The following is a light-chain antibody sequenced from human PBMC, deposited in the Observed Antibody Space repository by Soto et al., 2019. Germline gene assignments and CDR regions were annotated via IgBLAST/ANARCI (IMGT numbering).Light chain of an antibody. J-gene: IGKJ2*01. CDR3: QQYGSSPPYT. CDR2: GAS. V-gene: IGKV3-20*01. CDR1: PSVSSSY. Sequence: EIVLTQSPGTLSLSPGERATLSCRASPSVSSSYLAWYQQKPGQAPRLLIYGASSRATGIPDRFSGSGSGTDFTLTISRLEPGDFAVYYCQQYGSSPPYTFGQGTKLEIK.